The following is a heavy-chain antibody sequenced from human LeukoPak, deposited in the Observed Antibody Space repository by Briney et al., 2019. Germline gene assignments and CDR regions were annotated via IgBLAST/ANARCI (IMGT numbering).Heavy chain of an antibody. CDR1: GGSFSGYY. Sequence: SETLSLTCAVYGGSFSGYYWSWIRQPPGKGLEWIGEINHSGSTNYNPSLKSRVTISVDTSKNQFSLKLSSVTATDTAVYYCARGYYYGSGSPGRGNEWLYNWFDPWGQGTLVTVSS. D-gene: IGHD3-10*01. CDR3: ARGYYYGSGSPGRGNEWLYNWFDP. CDR2: INHSGST. V-gene: IGHV4-34*01. J-gene: IGHJ5*02.